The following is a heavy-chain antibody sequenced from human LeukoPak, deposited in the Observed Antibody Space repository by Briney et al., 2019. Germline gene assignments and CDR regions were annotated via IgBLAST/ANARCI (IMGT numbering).Heavy chain of an antibody. J-gene: IGHJ4*02. Sequence: GRSLRLSCAASGFNLDDYAMHWVRQAPGKGLDWVAVISYDGVNKYYADSVKGRFTVTRDNSKNMLYLQMNSLRAEDTALYYCARVHNTGPPFDHWGQGTLVTVSS. CDR2: ISYDGVNK. V-gene: IGHV3-30*04. D-gene: IGHD1-1*01. CDR1: GFNLDDYA. CDR3: ARVHNTGPPFDH.